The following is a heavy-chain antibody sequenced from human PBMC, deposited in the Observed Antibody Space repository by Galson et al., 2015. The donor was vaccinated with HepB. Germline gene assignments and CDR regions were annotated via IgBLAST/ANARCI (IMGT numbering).Heavy chain of an antibody. CDR3: ARRYYDSSGPTHDAFDI. CDR1: GGTFSSYA. J-gene: IGHJ3*02. CDR2: IIPIFGTA. D-gene: IGHD3-22*01. Sequence: SVKVSCKASGGTFSSYAISWVRQAPGQGLEWMGGIIPIFGTANYAQKFQGRVTITADESTSTAYMELSSLRSEDTAVYYCARRYYDSSGPTHDAFDIWGQGTMVTVSS. V-gene: IGHV1-69*13.